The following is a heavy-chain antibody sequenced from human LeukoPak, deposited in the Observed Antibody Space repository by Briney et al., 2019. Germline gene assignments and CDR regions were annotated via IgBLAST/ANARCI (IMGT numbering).Heavy chain of an antibody. CDR3: AKDYLRRSDY. D-gene: IGHD3-16*02. CDR1: GFTFTNYA. J-gene: IGHJ4*02. CDR2: ITSDGGST. Sequence: GGSPRLSCAASGFTFTNYAMSWVRQAPGKGLEWVSAITSDGGSTYSADSVRGRFTISRDNSKNTLYLQMNSLRVEDTAVYFCAKDYLRRSDYWGQGTLVTVSS. V-gene: IGHV3-23*01.